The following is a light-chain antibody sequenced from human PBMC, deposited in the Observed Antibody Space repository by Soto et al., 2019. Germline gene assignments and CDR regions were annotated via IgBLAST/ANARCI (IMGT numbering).Light chain of an antibody. CDR2: DVI. J-gene: IGLJ3*02. CDR1: SSDVGAYNY. Sequence: QSALTQPASVSGSPGQSITISCTGTSSDVGAYNYVSWYQQHPGKVPKLIIYDVINRPSGVSSRFSDSKSVNTASLTISGLQAEDEADYYCTSYTSSVTLVFGGGTKLTVL. CDR3: TSYTSSVTLV. V-gene: IGLV2-14*01.